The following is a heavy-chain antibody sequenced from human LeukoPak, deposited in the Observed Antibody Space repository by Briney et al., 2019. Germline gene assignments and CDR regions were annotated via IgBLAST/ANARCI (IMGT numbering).Heavy chain of an antibody. J-gene: IGHJ5*02. V-gene: IGHV1-2*02. CDR3: ARDHGSSWYTALPNNWFDP. D-gene: IGHD6-13*01. CDR2: INPNSGGT. CDR1: GYTFTSYY. Sequence: ASVKVSCKASGYTFTSYYMHWVRQAPGQGLEWMGWINPNSGGTNYAQKFQGRVTMTRDTSISTAYMELSRLRSDDTAVYYCARDHGSSWYTALPNNWFDPWGQGTLVTVSS.